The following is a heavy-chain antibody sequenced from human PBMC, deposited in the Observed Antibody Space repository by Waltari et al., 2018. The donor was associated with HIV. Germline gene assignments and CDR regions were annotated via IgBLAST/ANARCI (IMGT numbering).Heavy chain of an antibody. CDR2: IPTGSGVP. D-gene: IGHD1-7*01. Sequence: QVQLVQSGAEVRKPGGSVKLSCKATGDSFTNSAMHWVRQAPGQSLQWLGWIPTGSGVPKYSHNFQARATITWDTSAGTAYIELSSLGSEDTALYYCARGWGTATPNFFDYWGQGTLVTVSS. CDR3: ARGWGTATPNFFDY. CDR1: GDSFTNSA. J-gene: IGHJ4*02. V-gene: IGHV1-3*04.